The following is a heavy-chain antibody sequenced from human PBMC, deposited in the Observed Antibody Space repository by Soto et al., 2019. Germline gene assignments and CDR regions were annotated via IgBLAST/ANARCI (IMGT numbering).Heavy chain of an antibody. CDR3: ARDCSSTSCYRLDP. CDR2: INAGNGNT. J-gene: IGHJ5*02. V-gene: IGHV1-3*01. D-gene: IGHD2-2*01. Sequence: ASVKVSCKASGYTFTSYAMHWVRQGPGQRLEGMGWINAGNGNTKYSQKFQGRVTITRDASASTAYMELSSLRSEDTAVYYCARDCSSTSCYRLDPWGQATLITVST. CDR1: GYTFTSYA.